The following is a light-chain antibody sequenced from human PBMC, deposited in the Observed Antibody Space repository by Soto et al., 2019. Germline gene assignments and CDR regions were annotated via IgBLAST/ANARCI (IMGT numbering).Light chain of an antibody. Sequence: DIQMTQSPSSXSASVGDRVTXXXRASQGIXIWLAWYQQKPGTAPKLLIYAASSLQSGVPSRFSGSGSGTDFTLTISSLQPEDFATYYCQQANSFPHXXGQGTRLESK. CDR3: QQANSFPHX. V-gene: IGKV1-12*01. J-gene: IGKJ5*01. CDR2: AAS. CDR1: QGIXIW.